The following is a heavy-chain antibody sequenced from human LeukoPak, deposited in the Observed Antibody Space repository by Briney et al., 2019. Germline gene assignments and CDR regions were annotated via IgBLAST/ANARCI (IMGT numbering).Heavy chain of an antibody. J-gene: IGHJ4*02. V-gene: IGHV3-7*01. CDR1: GFTFSNYW. Sequence: PGESLRLSCAASGFTFSNYWMTWVRQSPGKGLEWVAIINQDGSGKYYVDSVKGRFTISRDSAKNSLYLQMSSLRAEDTAVYYCARGGHRQKEFWGQGTLVTVSS. CDR3: ARGGHRQKEF. CDR2: INQDGSGK. D-gene: IGHD3-10*01.